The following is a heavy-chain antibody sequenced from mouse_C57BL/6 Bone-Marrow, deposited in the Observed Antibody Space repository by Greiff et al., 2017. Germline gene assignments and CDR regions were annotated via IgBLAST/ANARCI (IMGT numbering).Heavy chain of an antibody. CDR3: ARDYYYAMDD. V-gene: IGHV5-17*01. Sequence: EVKLMESGGGLVKPGGSLKLSCAASGFTFSDYGMHWVRQAPEKGLEWVAYISSGSSTIYYADTVKGRFTISRDNAKNTLFLQMTSLRSEHTAMYYCARDYYYAMDDWGQGTSVTVSS. CDR1: GFTFSDYG. J-gene: IGHJ4*01. CDR2: ISSGSSTI.